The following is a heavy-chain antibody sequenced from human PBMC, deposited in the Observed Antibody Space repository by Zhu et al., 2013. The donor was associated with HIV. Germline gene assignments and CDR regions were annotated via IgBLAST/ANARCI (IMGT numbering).Heavy chain of an antibody. Sequence: QVQLVQSGAEVKKPGSSVKVSCKASGGSFSSYAISWVRQAPGQGLEWMGGIIPIFGTTHYAQRFQGRVTITADESTTTASITLGRLRSDDTAVYYCARDQFDQFDGTYYYPDAFDVWGQGTTVTVSS. CDR2: IIPIFGTT. D-gene: IGHD3-22*01. J-gene: IGHJ3*01. V-gene: IGHV1-69*01. CDR3: ARDQFDQFDGTYYYPDAFDV. CDR1: GGSFSSYA.